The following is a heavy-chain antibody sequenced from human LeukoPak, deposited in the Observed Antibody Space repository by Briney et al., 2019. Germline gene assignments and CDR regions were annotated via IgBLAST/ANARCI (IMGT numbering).Heavy chain of an antibody. J-gene: IGHJ3*02. D-gene: IGHD5-18*01. CDR3: AKGRTQLWLDDAFDI. CDR2: VSYDGSSK. V-gene: IGHV3-30*18. Sequence: GRSLRLSCAASGFTFSRYGMHWVRQAPGKGLEWAAIVSYDGSSKYYADSVKGRFTISRDNSKNTLYLQMNSLSSEDTAVYYCAKGRTQLWLDDAFDIWGKGTTVTVSS. CDR1: GFTFSRYG.